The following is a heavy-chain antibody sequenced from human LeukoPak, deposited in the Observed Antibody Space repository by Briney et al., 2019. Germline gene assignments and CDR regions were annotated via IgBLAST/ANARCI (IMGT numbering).Heavy chain of an antibody. Sequence: GASVKVSCKASGYTFTSYAMHWVRQAPGQRLEWMGWINAGNGNTKYSQKFQGRVTITADESTSTAYMELSSLRSEDTAVYYCARGDTAMDPPSLPEYYFDYWGQGTLVTVSS. J-gene: IGHJ4*02. CDR2: INAGNGNT. CDR3: ARGDTAMDPPSLPEYYFDY. D-gene: IGHD5-18*01. V-gene: IGHV1-3*01. CDR1: GYTFTSYA.